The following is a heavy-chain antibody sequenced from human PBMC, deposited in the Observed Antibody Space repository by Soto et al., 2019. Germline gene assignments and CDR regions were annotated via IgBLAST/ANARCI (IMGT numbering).Heavy chain of an antibody. J-gene: IGHJ4*02. V-gene: IGHV1-18*01. CDR3: VRDRGDSSTWYSLH. Sequence: ASVKVSCKASGYTFTTYGISWVRQAPGQGLEWMGWSSGYSDKTDYVQKLQGRVTVTTDTATSTAYMELRSLTSDDTAVYYCVRDRGDSSTWYSLHWDQGTLVNVSS. CDR1: GYTFTTYG. CDR2: SSGYSDKT. D-gene: IGHD2-2*01.